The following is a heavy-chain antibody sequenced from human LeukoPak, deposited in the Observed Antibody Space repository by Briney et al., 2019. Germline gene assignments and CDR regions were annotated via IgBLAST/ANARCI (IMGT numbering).Heavy chain of an antibody. J-gene: IGHJ4*02. CDR1: GFTFGSNG. CDR3: AKDRSRSWSFDY. D-gene: IGHD6-13*01. V-gene: IGHV3-30*18. CDR2: MSYDGSNK. Sequence: GGSLRLSCAASGFTFGSNGMHWVRQAPGKGLEWVAVMSYDGSNKYYADSVKGRFTISRDNSKNTLYLQMNSLRAEDTAVYYCAKDRSRSWSFDYWGQGTLVTVSS.